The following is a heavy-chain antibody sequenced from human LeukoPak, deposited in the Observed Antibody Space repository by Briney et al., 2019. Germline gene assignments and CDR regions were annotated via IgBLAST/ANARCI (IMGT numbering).Heavy chain of an antibody. CDR2: INHSGST. CDR1: GGSFSGYY. Sequence: PSETLSLTCAVYGGSFSGYYWSWIRQPPGKGLEWIGEINHSGSTNYNPSLKSRVTISVDTSKSQFSLKLSSVTAADTAVYYCATTVRSSNDYWGQGTLVTVSS. V-gene: IGHV4-34*01. J-gene: IGHJ4*02. D-gene: IGHD2-2*01. CDR3: ATTVRSSNDY.